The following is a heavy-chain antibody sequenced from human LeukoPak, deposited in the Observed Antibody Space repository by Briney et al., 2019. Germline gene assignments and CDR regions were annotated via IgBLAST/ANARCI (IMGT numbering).Heavy chain of an antibody. CDR3: ARATPGGLHGYSFDY. CDR1: GYTFKNYD. V-gene: IGHV1-8*02. D-gene: IGHD5-24*01. J-gene: IGHJ4*02. CDR2: MNPNSGNT. Sequence: ASVKVSCKASGYTFKNYDINWVRQAPGQGLEWMGWMNPNSGNTDYAQKFQDRVSMNRDTTINTAYMELTSLRSGDTAVYYCARATPGGLHGYSFDYWGQGTVVTVYS.